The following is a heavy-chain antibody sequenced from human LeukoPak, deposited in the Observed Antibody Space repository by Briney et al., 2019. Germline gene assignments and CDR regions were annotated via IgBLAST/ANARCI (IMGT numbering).Heavy chain of an antibody. CDR3: ARDEGSQSY. Sequence: KASETLSLTCTVSGGSISSYYWSWIRQPPGKGLEWIGYIYYSGSTNYNPSLKSRVTLSVDTSKKQFSLKLSSVTAADTAVYYCARDEGSQSYWGQGTLVTVSS. CDR1: GGSISSYY. CDR2: IYYSGST. D-gene: IGHD3-10*01. J-gene: IGHJ4*02. V-gene: IGHV4-59*12.